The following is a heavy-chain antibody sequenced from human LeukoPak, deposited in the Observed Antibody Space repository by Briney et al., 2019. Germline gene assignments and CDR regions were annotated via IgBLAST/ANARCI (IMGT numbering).Heavy chain of an antibody. Sequence: PGRSLRLSCSASGITFSSFTMHWVRQAPGKGLEYVSGISSNGGNTYYADSVKGRFTISRDNSKNTLYLQMGSLRAEDTAIYYCVKGIVGAPFDFWGQGTLVTVSS. CDR1: GITFSSFT. D-gene: IGHD1-26*01. J-gene: IGHJ4*02. CDR2: ISSNGGNT. CDR3: VKGIVGAPFDF. V-gene: IGHV3-64D*09.